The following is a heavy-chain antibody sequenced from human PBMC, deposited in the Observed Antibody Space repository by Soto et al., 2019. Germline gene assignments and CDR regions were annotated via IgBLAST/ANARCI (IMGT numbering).Heavy chain of an antibody. J-gene: IGHJ3*01. Sequence: QVQLVQSGAAVKKPGASVKVSCMASGYTFTSHDINWVRQAPGQGLEWMGWMTPDSGDAGFAQKFKGRVTMTRNTSVTTAYMELDSLRSEDTAVYYCTRGTETEYCWTAYAFNHWGQGTLVTVAS. CDR3: TRGTETEYCWTAYAFNH. V-gene: IGHV1-8*02. CDR1: GYTFTSHD. CDR2: MTPDSGDA. D-gene: IGHD2-8*02.